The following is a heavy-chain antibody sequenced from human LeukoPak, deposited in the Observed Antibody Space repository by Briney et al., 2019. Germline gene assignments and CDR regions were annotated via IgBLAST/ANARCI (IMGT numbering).Heavy chain of an antibody. Sequence: ASVKVSCKASGYTFTSYAMHWVRQAPGQRLEWMGWINAGNGNTKYSQKFQGRVTITRDTSASTAYMELSSLRSEDTAVYYCARSLYYYDSSGYYGGYYFDYWGQGTLITVSS. J-gene: IGHJ4*02. CDR1: GYTFTSYA. D-gene: IGHD3-22*01. CDR3: ARSLYYYDSSGYYGGYYFDY. V-gene: IGHV1-3*01. CDR2: INAGNGNT.